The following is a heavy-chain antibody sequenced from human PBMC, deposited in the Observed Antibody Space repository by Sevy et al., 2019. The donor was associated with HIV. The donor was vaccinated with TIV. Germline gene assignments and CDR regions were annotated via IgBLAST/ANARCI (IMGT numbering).Heavy chain of an antibody. J-gene: IGHJ1*01. CDR2: ISYDGSNK. D-gene: IGHD6-19*01. CDR3: ARDWVQAVAGTGYFQH. Sequence: GGSLRLSCAASGFTFSSYAMHWVRQAPGKGLEWVAVISYDGSNKYYADSVKGRFTISRDNSKNTLYLQMNSLRAEDTAVYYCARDWVQAVAGTGYFQHWGQGTLVTVSS. V-gene: IGHV3-30-3*01. CDR1: GFTFSSYA.